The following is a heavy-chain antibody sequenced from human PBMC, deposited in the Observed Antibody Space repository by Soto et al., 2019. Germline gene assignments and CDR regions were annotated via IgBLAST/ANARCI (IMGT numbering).Heavy chain of an antibody. J-gene: IGHJ5*02. V-gene: IGHV3-30-3*01. D-gene: IGHD6-13*01. Sequence: QVQLVESGGGVVQPGRSLRLSCAASGFTFSSYAMHWVRQAPGKGLEWVAVISYDGSNKCYADSVKGRFTISRDNSNNTPYLQMNSLRAEDPAVYYCARDYPGGFGSTWYNWFDPWGQGTLVTVSS. CDR2: ISYDGSNK. CDR3: ARDYPGGFGSTWYNWFDP. CDR1: GFTFSSYA.